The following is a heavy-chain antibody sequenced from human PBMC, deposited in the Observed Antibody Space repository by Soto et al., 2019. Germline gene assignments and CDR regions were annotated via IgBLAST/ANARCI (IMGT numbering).Heavy chain of an antibody. J-gene: IGHJ6*03. CDR3: ARAEGSSWRSPRYYYYYMDV. V-gene: IGHV4-31*03. CDR2: IYYSGST. CDR1: GVSISSGGYY. Sequence: SETLSLTCTVSGVSISSGGYYWSWIRQHPGKGLEWIGYIYYSGSTYYNPSLKSRVTISVDTSKNQFSLKLSSVTAADTAVYYCARAEGSSWRSPRYYYYYMDVWGKGTTVTVSS. D-gene: IGHD6-13*01.